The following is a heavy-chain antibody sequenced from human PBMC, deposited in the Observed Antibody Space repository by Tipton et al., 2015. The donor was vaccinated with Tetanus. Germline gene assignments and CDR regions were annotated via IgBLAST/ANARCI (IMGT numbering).Heavy chain of an antibody. CDR1: GFTFSSYS. CDR2: ISSSSSTI. D-gene: IGHD3-10*01. CDR3: ARDRLWFGELSHYYYYGMDV. V-gene: IGHV3-48*02. Sequence: SLRLSCAASGFTFSSYSMNWVRQAPGKGLEWVSYISSSSSTIYYADSVKGRFTISRDNAKNSLYLQMNSLRDEDTAAYYCARDRLWFGELSHYYYYGMDVWGQGTTVTVSS. J-gene: IGHJ6*02.